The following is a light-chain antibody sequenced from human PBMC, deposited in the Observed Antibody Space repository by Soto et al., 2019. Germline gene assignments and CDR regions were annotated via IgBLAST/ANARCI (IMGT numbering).Light chain of an antibody. Sequence: ENVLTQSPGTLSLSPGDRATLSCRASQSVTSNYLAWYQKKPGQAPRLLLYGASRRAIGIPDRFSGSGSGTDFTLTISRLEPEDFAVYYCQQYDTSPPLTFGGGTKAEIK. CDR1: QSVTSNY. J-gene: IGKJ4*01. CDR2: GAS. CDR3: QQYDTSPPLT. V-gene: IGKV3-20*01.